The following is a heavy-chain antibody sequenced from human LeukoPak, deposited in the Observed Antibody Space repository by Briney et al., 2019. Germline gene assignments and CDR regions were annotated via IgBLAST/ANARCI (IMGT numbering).Heavy chain of an antibody. J-gene: IGHJ4*02. CDR2: IYCSGST. V-gene: IGHV4-59*12. Sequence: SETLSLTCTVSGGSISSYYWSWIRQPPGKGLEWIGYIYCSGSTNYNPSLKSRVTISVDTSKNQFSLKLSSVTAADTAVYYCASSKEDIVVVPAAFDYWGQGTLVTVSS. CDR3: ASSKEDIVVVPAAFDY. D-gene: IGHD2-2*01. CDR1: GGSISSYY.